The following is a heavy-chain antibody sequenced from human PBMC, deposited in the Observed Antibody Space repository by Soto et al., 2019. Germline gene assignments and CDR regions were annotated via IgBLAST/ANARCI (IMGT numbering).Heavy chain of an antibody. CDR2: VIPIFGTA. D-gene: IGHD3-22*01. J-gene: IGHJ4*02. CDR3: ARGPIPYYYDSSGYYPLNN. V-gene: IGHV1-69*01. Sequence: QVQLVQSGAEVKKPGSSVKVSCKASGGTFSSYAISWVRQAPGQGLEWMGGVIPIFGTANYAQKFQGRVTITADESTRTAYMELSRLRSDDTAVYSCARGPIPYYYDSSGYYPLNNWGQGTLVTVSS. CDR1: GGTFSSYA.